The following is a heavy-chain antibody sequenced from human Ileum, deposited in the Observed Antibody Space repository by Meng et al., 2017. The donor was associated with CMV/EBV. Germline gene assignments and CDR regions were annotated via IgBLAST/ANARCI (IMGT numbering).Heavy chain of an antibody. J-gene: IGHJ4*02. V-gene: IGHV4-4*02. D-gene: IGHD3-10*01. CDR3: ARIEDLSGRGPHDY. Sequence: VSGGSIRSSNWWSWVRQPPGKGLEWIVEIYHSGSTNYNPSLKSRVTISVDKSKNQFSLKLSSVTAADTAVYYCARIEDLSGRGPHDYWGQGTLVTVSS. CDR2: IYHSGST. CDR1: GGSIRSSNW.